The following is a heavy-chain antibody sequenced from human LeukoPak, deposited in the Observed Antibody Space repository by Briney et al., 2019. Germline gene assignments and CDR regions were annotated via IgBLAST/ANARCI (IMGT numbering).Heavy chain of an antibody. CDR3: ARLTDY. CDR2: ISTTGTI. CDR1: GFTFSSSS. D-gene: IGHD1-14*01. J-gene: IGHJ4*02. V-gene: IGHV3-48*01. Sequence: GGSLRLSCEASGFTFSSSSMNWVRQAPGKGLEWLAYISTTGTIYYAESVKGRFTISRENAKNSLYLEMNSLRAEDTAVYYCARLTDYWGQGTLVTVSS.